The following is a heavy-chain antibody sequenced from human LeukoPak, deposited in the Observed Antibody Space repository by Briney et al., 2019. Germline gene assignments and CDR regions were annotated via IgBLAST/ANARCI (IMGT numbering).Heavy chain of an antibody. CDR1: GGSISSYY. V-gene: IGHV4-59*12. CDR2: IYHSGST. Sequence: PSETLSLTCTVSGGSISSYYWSWIRQPPGKGLEWIGYIYHSGSTYYNPSLKSRVTISVDRSKNQFSLKLSSVTAADTAVYYCARGTNYGGNFDYWGQGTLVTVSS. CDR3: ARGTNYGGNFDY. J-gene: IGHJ4*02. D-gene: IGHD4-23*01.